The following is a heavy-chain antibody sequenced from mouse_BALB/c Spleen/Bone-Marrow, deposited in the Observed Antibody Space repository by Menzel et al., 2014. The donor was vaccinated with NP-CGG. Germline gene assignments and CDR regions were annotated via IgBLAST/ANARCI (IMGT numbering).Heavy chain of an antibody. V-gene: IGHV14-3*02. J-gene: IGHJ3*01. CDR3: ARYRYDGPGIAY. CDR2: IDPANGNT. D-gene: IGHD2-14*01. CDR1: GFNIKDTY. Sequence: EVQLQESGAEPVKPGASVKLSCTASGFNIKDTYMHWVKQRPEPGLEWIGRIDPANGNTTYDPKFQGKATITADTSSNTAYLQLSSLTSEDTAVYYCARYRYDGPGIAYWGQGTLVTVSA.